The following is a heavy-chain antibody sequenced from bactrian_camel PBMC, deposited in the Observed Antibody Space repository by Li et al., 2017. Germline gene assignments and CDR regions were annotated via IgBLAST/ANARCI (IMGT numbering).Heavy chain of an antibody. CDR3: AADGGGWYVSRWDY. CDR1: GYTFRSYD. D-gene: IGHD6*01. J-gene: IGHJ4*01. V-gene: IGHV3S40*01. CDR2: INSGDGSI. Sequence: VQLVESGGGSVQAGGSLRLSCSASGYTFRSYDMSWVRQAPGKGLEWVSVINSGDGSIYYGDAGKGRFTISRDDAKNTLYLQMNSLKPEDTGMYFCAADGGGWYVSRWDYWGRGPRSPSP.